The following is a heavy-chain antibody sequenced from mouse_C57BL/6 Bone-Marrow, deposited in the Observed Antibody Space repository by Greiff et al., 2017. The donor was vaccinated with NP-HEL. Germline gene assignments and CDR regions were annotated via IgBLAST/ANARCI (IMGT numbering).Heavy chain of an antibody. J-gene: IGHJ1*03. CDR1: GYTFTTYP. D-gene: IGHD1-1*01. CDR2: FHPYNDDT. CDR3: ARGARNLRFWYFDV. Sequence: QVQLKESGAELVKPGASVKMSCKASGYTFTTYPIEWMKQNHGKSLEWIGNFHPYNDDTKYNEKFKGKATLTVEKSSSTVYLELSRLTSDDSAVYYCARGARNLRFWYFDVWGTGTTVTVSS. V-gene: IGHV1-47*01.